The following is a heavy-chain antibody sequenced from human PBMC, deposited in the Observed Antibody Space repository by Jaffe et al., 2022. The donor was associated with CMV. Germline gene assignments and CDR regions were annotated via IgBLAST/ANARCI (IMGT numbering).Heavy chain of an antibody. D-gene: IGHD4-4*01. Sequence: EVQLVESGGGLVQPGGSLRLSCAASGFTFSSYAMHWVRQAPGKGLEYVSAISSNGGSTYYANSVKGRFTISRDNSKNTLYLQMGSLRAEDMAVYYCAREGGFHDYSNHLYYFDYWGQGTLVTVSS. CDR3: AREGGFHDYSNHLYYFDY. J-gene: IGHJ4*02. CDR1: GFTFSSYA. CDR2: ISSNGGST. V-gene: IGHV3-64*01.